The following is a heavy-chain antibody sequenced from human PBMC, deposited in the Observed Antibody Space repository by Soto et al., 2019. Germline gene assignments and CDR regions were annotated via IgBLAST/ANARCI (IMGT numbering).Heavy chain of an antibody. Sequence: DVQLVESGGGLVQPGRSLRLSCAASGFTFDDYAMHWVRQAPGKGLEWVSGISWNSGSIGYADSVKGRFTISRDNAKNSLYLQMNSLRAEDTALYYCAKDSRTSSSGRFDYWGQGTLVTVSS. CDR3: AKDSRTSSSGRFDY. CDR1: GFTFDDYA. CDR2: ISWNSGSI. V-gene: IGHV3-9*01. J-gene: IGHJ4*02. D-gene: IGHD6-6*01.